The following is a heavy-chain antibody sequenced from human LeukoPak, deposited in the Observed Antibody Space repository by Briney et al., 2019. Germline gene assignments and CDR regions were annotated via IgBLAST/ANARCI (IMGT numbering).Heavy chain of an antibody. CDR3: ARGSFKGSGGSSIHLFNY. J-gene: IGHJ4*02. V-gene: IGHV3-74*01. D-gene: IGHD2-15*01. Sequence: GGSLRLSCAASGFTFSSYWMHWVRQAPGKGLVWVSRINSDGSSTSYADSVKGRFTISRDSAKNTLYLQMNSLRAEDTAVYYCARGSFKGSGGSSIHLFNYWGQGTLVTVSS. CDR1: GFTFSSYW. CDR2: INSDGSST.